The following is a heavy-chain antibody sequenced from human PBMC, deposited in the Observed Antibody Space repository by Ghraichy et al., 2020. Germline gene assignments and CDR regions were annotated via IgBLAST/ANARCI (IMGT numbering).Heavy chain of an antibody. CDR1: GGSFSGYY. CDR3: ARRHDSSGYYPN. CDR2: INHSGST. D-gene: IGHD3-22*01. V-gene: IGHV4-34*01. J-gene: IGHJ4*02. Sequence: GGSFSGYYWSWIRQPPGKGLEWIGEINHSGSTNYNPSLKSRVTISVDTSKNQFSLKLSSVTAADTAVYYCARRHDSSGYYPNWGQGTLVTVSS.